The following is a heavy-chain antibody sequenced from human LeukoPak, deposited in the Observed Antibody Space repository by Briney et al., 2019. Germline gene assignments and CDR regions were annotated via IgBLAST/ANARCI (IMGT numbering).Heavy chain of an antibody. CDR2: ISAYNGNT. J-gene: IGHJ3*02. CDR1: GYTFTSYG. V-gene: IGHV1-18*01. Sequence: GASVKVSCKASGYTFTSYGISWVRQAPGQGLEWMGWISAYNGNTNYAQKLQGRVNMTTDTSPSTAYMELWSLRSDDTAVYYCARVYYDFWSGYEYDAFDIWGQGTMVTVSS. D-gene: IGHD3-3*01. CDR3: ARVYYDFWSGYEYDAFDI.